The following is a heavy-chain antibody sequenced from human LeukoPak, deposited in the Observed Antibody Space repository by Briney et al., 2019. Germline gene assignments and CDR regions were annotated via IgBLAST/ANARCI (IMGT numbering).Heavy chain of an antibody. Sequence: GASVKVSCKASGGTFSSYAISWVRQAPGQGLEWMGGIIPIFGTANYAQKFQGRVTITADESTSTAYMELSSLRSEDTAVYYCAKSGDTVRWLHVAFDYWGQGTLVTVSS. J-gene: IGHJ4*02. D-gene: IGHD5-24*01. CDR3: AKSGDTVRWLHVAFDY. CDR2: IIPIFGTA. CDR1: GGTFSSYA. V-gene: IGHV1-69*13.